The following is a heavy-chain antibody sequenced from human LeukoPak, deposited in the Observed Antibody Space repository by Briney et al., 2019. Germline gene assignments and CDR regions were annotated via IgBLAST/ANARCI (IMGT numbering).Heavy chain of an antibody. D-gene: IGHD2/OR15-2a*01. Sequence: PSETLSLTCTVSGDSISSYYWSWIRQPPGKGLEWIGQMYYSGSAKYNPSLKSRATTSVDTSKNQFSLKLSSVTAADTAVYYCASSLKSNSRDAFAIWGRGTMVTASS. V-gene: IGHV4-59*01. CDR2: MYYSGSA. J-gene: IGHJ3*02. CDR1: GDSISSYY. CDR3: ASSLKSNSRDAFAI.